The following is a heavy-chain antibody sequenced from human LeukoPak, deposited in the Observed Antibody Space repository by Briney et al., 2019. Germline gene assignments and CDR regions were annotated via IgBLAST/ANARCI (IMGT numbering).Heavy chain of an antibody. J-gene: IGHJ3*02. V-gene: IGHV1-18*01. Sequence: GASVKVSCKASGYTFTSYGISWVRQAPGQGLEWMGWISAYNGNTNYAQKLQGRVTITADKSTSTAYMELSSLRSEDTAVYYCARDKGSGYSSSRGAFDIWGQGTMVTVSS. CDR3: ARDKGSGYSSSRGAFDI. CDR1: GYTFTSYG. D-gene: IGHD6-13*01. CDR2: ISAYNGNT.